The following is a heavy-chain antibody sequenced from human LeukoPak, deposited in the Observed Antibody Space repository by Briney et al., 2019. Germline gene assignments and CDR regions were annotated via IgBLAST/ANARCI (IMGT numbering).Heavy chain of an antibody. D-gene: IGHD3-3*01. Sequence: ASVKVSCKASGYTFTSYGISWVRQAPGQGLEWMGWISAYNGNTNYAQKLQGRVTMTTDTSTSTAYMELRSLRSDDTAVYYCARVGYYDFWSGYYTGLISWFDPWGQGTLVTVSS. V-gene: IGHV1-18*01. CDR1: GYTFTSYG. CDR2: ISAYNGNT. J-gene: IGHJ5*02. CDR3: ARVGYYDFWSGYYTGLISWFDP.